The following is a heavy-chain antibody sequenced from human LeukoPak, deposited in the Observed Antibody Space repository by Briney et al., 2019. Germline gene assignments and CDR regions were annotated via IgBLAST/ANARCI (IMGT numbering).Heavy chain of an antibody. V-gene: IGHV1-18*04. D-gene: IGHD3-9*01. CDR1: GYTFTGYY. CDR2: ISDYNGNT. J-gene: IGHJ4*02. Sequence: ASVRVSCKASGYTFTGYYMHWVRQAPGQGLEWMGWISDYNGNTNYAQKLQGRVTMTTDTSTSTAYMELRSLRSDDTAVYYCAWGAEYYDILSGYYTIDYWGQGTLVTVSS. CDR3: AWGAEYYDILSGYYTIDY.